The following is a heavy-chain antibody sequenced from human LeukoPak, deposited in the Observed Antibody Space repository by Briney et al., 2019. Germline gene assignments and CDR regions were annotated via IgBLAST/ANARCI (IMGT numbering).Heavy chain of an antibody. Sequence: PGGSLRLSCVASGFTFSNYWMHWVRQPPGKGLVWVSRIYVDGRTTNYADSVKGRFTISRDNAKNSLYLQMNSLRAEDTAVYYCARDLTREDLYYYDSSGYIWWYFDHWGRGTLVTVSS. CDR3: ARDLTREDLYYYDSSGYIWWYFDH. J-gene: IGHJ2*01. CDR1: GFTFSNYW. V-gene: IGHV3-74*01. CDR2: IYVDGRTT. D-gene: IGHD3-22*01.